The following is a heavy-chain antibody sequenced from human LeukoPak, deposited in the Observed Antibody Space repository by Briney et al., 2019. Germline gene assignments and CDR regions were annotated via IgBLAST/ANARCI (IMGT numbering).Heavy chain of an antibody. CDR3: ARLIKITIFGVVIGLDP. D-gene: IGHD3-3*01. CDR2: INHSGST. V-gene: IGHV4-34*01. CDR1: GGSFSGYY. J-gene: IGHJ5*02. Sequence: PSETLSLTCAVYGGSFSGYYWSWIRQPPGKGLERIGEINHSGSTNYNPSLKSRVTISVDTSKNQFSLKLSSVTAADTAVYYCARLIKITIFGVVIGLDPWGQGTLVTVSS.